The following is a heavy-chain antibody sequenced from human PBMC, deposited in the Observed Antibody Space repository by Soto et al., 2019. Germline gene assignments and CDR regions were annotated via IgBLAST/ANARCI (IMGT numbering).Heavy chain of an antibody. D-gene: IGHD2-2*01. CDR3: AKAFPVIVVVPAAIFDY. J-gene: IGHJ4*02. V-gene: IGHV3-30*18. CDR1: GFTFSSYG. Sequence: AGGSLRLSCAASGFTFSSYGMHWVRQAPGKGLEWVAVISYDGSSKYYADSVKGRFTISRDNSKNTLYLQMNSLRAEDTAVYYCAKAFPVIVVVPAAIFDYWGQGTLVTVSS. CDR2: ISYDGSSK.